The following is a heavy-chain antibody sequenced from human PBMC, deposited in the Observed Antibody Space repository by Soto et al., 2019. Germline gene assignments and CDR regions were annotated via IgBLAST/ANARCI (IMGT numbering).Heavy chain of an antibody. Sequence: EVQLVESGGGLVQPGGSLRVSCAASGFTFSSYWMHWVRQAPGKGRVWVSRINSDGSSTSYADSVKGRFTISRANAKNTLYLQMNSLRAEDTAIYYCARRGAVAGLHYWGQGTLVTVSS. J-gene: IGHJ4*02. V-gene: IGHV3-74*01. CDR3: ARRGAVAGLHY. CDR2: INSDGSST. CDR1: GFTFSSYW. D-gene: IGHD6-19*01.